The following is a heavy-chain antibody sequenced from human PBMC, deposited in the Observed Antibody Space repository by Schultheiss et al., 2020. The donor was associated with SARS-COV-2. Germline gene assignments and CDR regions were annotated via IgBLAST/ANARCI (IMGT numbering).Heavy chain of an antibody. CDR3: ARDRGRGYFDY. V-gene: IGHV4-31*03. CDR1: GGSISSVGYY. CDR2: IYYSGST. D-gene: IGHD3-10*01. Sequence: SETLSLTCTVSGGSISSVGYYWSWIRQHPGKGLEWIGYIYYSGSTYYNPSLKSRVTISVDTSKNQFSLKLSSVTAADTAVYYCARDRGRGYFDYWGQGTLVTVSS. J-gene: IGHJ4*02.